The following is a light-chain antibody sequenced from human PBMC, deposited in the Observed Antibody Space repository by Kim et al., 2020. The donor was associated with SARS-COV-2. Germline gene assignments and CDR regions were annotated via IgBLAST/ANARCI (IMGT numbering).Light chain of an antibody. CDR1: ALPKQY. Sequence: SYELTQPPSVSVSPGQTARITCSGDALPKQYAYWYQQKPGQAPVVVISKDSERPSGIPERFSGSSSGTTFTLTISGVQAEDEADYYCQSADSTGTYVVFGGGTQLTVL. V-gene: IGLV3-25*03. CDR2: KDS. J-gene: IGLJ2*01. CDR3: QSADSTGTYVV.